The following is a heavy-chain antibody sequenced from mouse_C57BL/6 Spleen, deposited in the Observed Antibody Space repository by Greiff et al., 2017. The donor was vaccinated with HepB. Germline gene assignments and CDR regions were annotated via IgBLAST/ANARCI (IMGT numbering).Heavy chain of an antibody. CDR3: ARENWADY. CDR2: INPSTGGT. Sequence: VQLQQSGPELVKPGASVKISCKASGYSFTGYYMNWVKQSPEKSLEWIGEINPSTGGTTYNQKFKAKATLTVDKSSSTAYMQLKSLTSEYSAVYYCARENWADYWGQGTTLTVSS. V-gene: IGHV1-42*01. D-gene: IGHD4-1*01. J-gene: IGHJ2*01. CDR1: GYSFTGYY.